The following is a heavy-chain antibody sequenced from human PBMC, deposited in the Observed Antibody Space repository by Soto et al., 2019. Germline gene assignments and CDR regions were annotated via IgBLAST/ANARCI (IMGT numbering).Heavy chain of an antibody. Sequence: PGGSLRLSCAASGFTFSSYGMHWVRQAPGKGLEWVAIIWYDASNTYYPDSVKGRFTISRDNSKKRLYLQMNSLRAEDTAVYYCARYRITRTEGHYYGLDVWGRWTKVTVYS. CDR3: ARYRITRTEGHYYGLDV. J-gene: IGHJ6*02. CDR2: IWYDASNT. D-gene: IGHD1-7*01. CDR1: GFTFSSYG. V-gene: IGHV3-33*01.